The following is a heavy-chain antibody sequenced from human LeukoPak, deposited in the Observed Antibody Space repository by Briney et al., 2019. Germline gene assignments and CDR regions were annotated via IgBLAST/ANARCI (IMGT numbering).Heavy chain of an antibody. V-gene: IGHV4-59*01. CDR1: GGSISSYY. CDR3: ARGGYFDWLLLHY. J-gene: IGHJ4*02. CDR2: IYYSGST. Sequence: SQTLSLTCTVSGGSISSYYWSWIRQPPGKGLEWIGYIYYSGSTNYNPSLKSRVTISVDTSKNQFSLKLSSVTAADTAVYYCARGGYFDWLLLHYWGQGTLVTVSS. D-gene: IGHD3-9*01.